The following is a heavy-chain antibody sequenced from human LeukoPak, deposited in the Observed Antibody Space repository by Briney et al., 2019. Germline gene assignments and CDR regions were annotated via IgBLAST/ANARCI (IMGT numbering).Heavy chain of an antibody. J-gene: IGHJ4*02. CDR1: GYSFTSYW. V-gene: IGHV5-51*01. D-gene: IGHD6-6*01. CDR3: ARSGDLAEYSSSSGDY. CDR2: IYPGDSDT. Sequence: GESLKISCKGSGYSFTSYWIGWVRQMPGKGLEWMGIIYPGDSDTRYSPSFQGQVTISADKSISTAYLQWSSLKASDTAMYYCARSGDLAEYSSSSGDYWGQGTLVTVSS.